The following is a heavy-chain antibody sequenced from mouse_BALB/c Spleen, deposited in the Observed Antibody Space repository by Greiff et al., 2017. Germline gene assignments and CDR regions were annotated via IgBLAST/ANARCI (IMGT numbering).Heavy chain of an antibody. CDR3: ARGNWDDYFDY. J-gene: IGHJ2*01. CDR2: ISSGGST. D-gene: IGHD4-1*01. CDR1: GFTFSSYA. Sequence: EVQVVESGGGLVKPGGSLKLSCAASGFTFSSYAMSWVRQTPEKRLEWVASISSGGSTYYPDSVKGRFTISRDNARNILYLQMSSLRSEDTAMYYCARGNWDDYFDYWGQGTTLTVSS. V-gene: IGHV5-6-5*01.